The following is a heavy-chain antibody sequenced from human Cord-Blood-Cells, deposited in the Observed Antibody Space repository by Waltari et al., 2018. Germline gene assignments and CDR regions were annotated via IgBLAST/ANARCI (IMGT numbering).Heavy chain of an antibody. D-gene: IGHD4-4*01. CDR3: ARDRRDYSNYWYFDL. Sequence: QVQLVQSGAEVKKPGASVKVSCKASGYTFIGYYMHWVRQAPGQGLEWMGWINPNSGGTNYAQKFQGRVTMTRDTSISTAYMELSRLRSDDTAVYYCARDRRDYSNYWYFDLWGRGTLVTVSS. V-gene: IGHV1-2*02. CDR2: INPNSGGT. CDR1: GYTFIGYY. J-gene: IGHJ2*01.